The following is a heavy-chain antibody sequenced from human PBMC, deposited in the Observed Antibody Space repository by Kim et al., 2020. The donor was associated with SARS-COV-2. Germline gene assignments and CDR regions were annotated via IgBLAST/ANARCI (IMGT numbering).Heavy chain of an antibody. CDR3: ASRRYTVIYYYFDF. CDR2: INSDGGTT. Sequence: GGSLRLSCAASGFTFSSYWMHWVRQAPGKGLVWVSRINSDGGTTSYADSVKGRFTISRDNAKSTLYLQMNSLRAEDTAVYYCASRRYTVIYYYFDFWGQGTRVTVST. D-gene: IGHD1-26*01. V-gene: IGHV3-74*01. J-gene: IGHJ4*02. CDR1: GFTFSSYW.